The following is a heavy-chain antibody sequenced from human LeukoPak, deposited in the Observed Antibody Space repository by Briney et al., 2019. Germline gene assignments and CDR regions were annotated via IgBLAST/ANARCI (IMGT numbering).Heavy chain of an antibody. CDR3: ARHRSHHGWFDP. J-gene: IGHJ5*02. Sequence: PSETLSLTCTVSGDSISSSDYCWSWIRQPTGRGLEFVGCLYFSGSTYYNPSLNGRVTISVDTSKNQFSLNLYSMTAADTALYFCARHRSHHGWFDPWGQGTLVTVSS. V-gene: IGHV4-39*01. CDR1: GDSISSSDYC. CDR2: LYFSGST. D-gene: IGHD2-8*01.